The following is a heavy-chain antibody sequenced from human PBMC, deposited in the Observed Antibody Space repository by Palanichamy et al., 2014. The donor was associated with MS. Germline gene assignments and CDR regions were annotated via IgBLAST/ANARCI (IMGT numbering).Heavy chain of an antibody. V-gene: IGHV2-70*04. J-gene: IGHJ3*02. CDR3: ARSPYHYDLSGYSSVSYAFDI. Sequence: QVTLRESGPALVKPAQTLTLTCTFSGFSLSTSGMRVSWIRQPPGKALEWLARIDGDDDKLYSTSLKTRLTISKDISKNQVVLTMTNMGPVDTATYYCARSPYHYDLSGYSSVSYAFDIWGQGTKVTVSS. D-gene: IGHD3-22*01. CDR2: IDGDDDK. CDR1: GFSLSTSGMR.